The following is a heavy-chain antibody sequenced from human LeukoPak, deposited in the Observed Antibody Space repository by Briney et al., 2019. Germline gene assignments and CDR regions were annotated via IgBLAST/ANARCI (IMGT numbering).Heavy chain of an antibody. Sequence: SETLSLTCAVYGESFSGYYWSWIRQPPGKGLEWIAEIHHSGSTKYNPSLKSRVTISVDTSKNQFSLKLSSVTAADTAVYYCARDGCGGSCFHYYYYYMDVWGKGTTVTISS. CDR2: IHHSGST. D-gene: IGHD2-15*01. CDR3: ARDGCGGSCFHYYYYYMDV. J-gene: IGHJ6*03. V-gene: IGHV4-34*01. CDR1: GESFSGYY.